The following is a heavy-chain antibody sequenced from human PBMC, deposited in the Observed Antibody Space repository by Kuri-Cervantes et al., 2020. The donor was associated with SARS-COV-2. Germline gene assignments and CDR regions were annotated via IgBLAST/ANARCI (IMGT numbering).Heavy chain of an antibody. V-gene: IGHV4-59*05. CDR3: ASITIFGVVKI. CDR2: IYYSGST. CDR1: GESFSNQY. J-gene: IGHJ4*02. D-gene: IGHD3-3*01. Sequence: ESLKISCDVYGESFSNQYWTWNRQSPGRGLEWIGSIYYSGSTYYNPSLKSRVTISVDTSKNQFSLKLSSVTAADTAVYYCASITIFGVVKIWGQGTLVTVSS.